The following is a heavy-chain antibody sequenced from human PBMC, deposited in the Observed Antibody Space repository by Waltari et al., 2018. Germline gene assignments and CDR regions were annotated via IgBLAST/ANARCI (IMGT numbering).Heavy chain of an antibody. D-gene: IGHD2-8*01. J-gene: IGHJ6*02. Sequence: QVQLQESGPGLVKPSETLSLTCTVSGGSISSYYWSWIRQPPGKGLEWIGYIYYSGSTNYNPSLKSRVTISVDTSKNQFSLKLSSVTAADTAVYYCARDLSYCTNGVCYYYYYGMDVWGQGTTVTVSS. CDR1: GGSISSYY. CDR3: ARDLSYCTNGVCYYYYYGMDV. CDR2: IYYSGST. V-gene: IGHV4-59*01.